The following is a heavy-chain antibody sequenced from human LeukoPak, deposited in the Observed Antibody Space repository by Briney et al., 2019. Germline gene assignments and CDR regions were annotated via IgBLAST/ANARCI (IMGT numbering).Heavy chain of an antibody. Sequence: GGSLRLSCAASGFLFSSYGMHWVRQAPGKGLEWVAFIQYDGSNQYYADSVKGRFTISRDNSKNTLYLQMNSLRAEDTAVYYCAKHSSGWYVSGYFDYWGQGTLVTVSS. CDR2: IQYDGSNQ. D-gene: IGHD6-19*01. CDR3: AKHSSGWYVSGYFDY. CDR1: GFLFSSYG. J-gene: IGHJ4*02. V-gene: IGHV3-30*02.